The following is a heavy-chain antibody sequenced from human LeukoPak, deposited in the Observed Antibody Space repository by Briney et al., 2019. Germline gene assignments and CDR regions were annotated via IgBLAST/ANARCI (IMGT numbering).Heavy chain of an antibody. CDR1: GYSISSGYF. Sequence: SETLSLTCTVSGYSISSGYFWGWIRQPPRKGLEWIGNIYHSGTTYYNPSLKSRVTISVDTSKNQFSLKLSSVTAADTAVYYCARQDYYYYMDVWGKGTTVSVSS. J-gene: IGHJ6*03. CDR3: ARQDYYYYMDV. CDR2: IYHSGTT. V-gene: IGHV4-38-2*02.